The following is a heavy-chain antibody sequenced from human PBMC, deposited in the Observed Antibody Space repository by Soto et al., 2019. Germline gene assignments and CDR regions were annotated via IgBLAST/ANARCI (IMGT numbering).Heavy chain of an antibody. CDR3: AKDRLSGGYYYYYMDV. D-gene: IGHD3-10*01. CDR2: ISGSGGST. J-gene: IGHJ6*03. CDR1: GFTFSSYA. Sequence: GGSLRLSCAASGFTFSSYAMSWVRQAPGKGLEWVSAISGSGGSTYYADSVKGRFTISRDNSKNTLYLQMNSLRAEDTAVYYCAKDRLSGGYYYYYMDVWGKGTTVTVSS. V-gene: IGHV3-23*01.